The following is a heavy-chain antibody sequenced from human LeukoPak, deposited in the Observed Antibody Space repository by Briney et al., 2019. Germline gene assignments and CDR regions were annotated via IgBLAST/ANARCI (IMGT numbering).Heavy chain of an antibody. D-gene: IGHD3-22*01. CDR3: AKAGYYDNSGSFYFTY. V-gene: IGHV3-23*01. CDR2: IGGSGDNT. CDR1: GFTFNNYA. J-gene: IGHJ4*02. Sequence: PGGSLRLSCAAAGFTFNNYALSWARQAPGKGLEWVSSIGGSGDNTYYADSVKGRFTISRDNSKNTLFLQMNSLRAEDTAIYFCAKAGYYDNSGSFYFTYWGQGTLVTVSS.